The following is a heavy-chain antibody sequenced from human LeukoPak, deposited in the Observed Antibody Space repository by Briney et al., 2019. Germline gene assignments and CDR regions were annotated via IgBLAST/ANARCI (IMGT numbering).Heavy chain of an antibody. D-gene: IGHD1-26*01. J-gene: IGHJ6*02. V-gene: IGHV3-30*18. CDR2: ISYDGSNK. CDR3: AKDRIVGATGYYYGMDV. CDR1: GFTFSSYG. Sequence: GRSLRLSCAASGFTFSSYGMHWVRQAPGKGLEWVAVISYDGSNKYYADSVKGRFTISRDNSKNTLYLQMNSLRAEDTAVYYCAKDRIVGATGYYYGMDVWGQGTTVTVSS.